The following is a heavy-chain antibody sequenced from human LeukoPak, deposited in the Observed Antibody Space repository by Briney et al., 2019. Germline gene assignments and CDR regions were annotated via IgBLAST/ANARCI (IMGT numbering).Heavy chain of an antibody. CDR2: INPNTGDT. Sequence: GASLKISCKASGYTFTNHPMHWVRQAPGQGLEWMGWINPNTGDTHYVQKFQGRVTMTRDPSISTAYMELSGLRADDTAVYYCARERYTAYGNFDYWGQGTQVTVSS. CDR1: GYTFTNHP. CDR3: ARERYTAYGNFDY. V-gene: IGHV1-2*02. J-gene: IGHJ4*02. D-gene: IGHD5-12*01.